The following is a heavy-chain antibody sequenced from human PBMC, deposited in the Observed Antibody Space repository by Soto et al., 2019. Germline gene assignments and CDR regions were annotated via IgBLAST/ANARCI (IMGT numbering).Heavy chain of an antibody. J-gene: IGHJ6*02. CDR1: GYTFNSYA. V-gene: IGHV1-3*01. D-gene: IGHD3-22*01. CDR3: ARDRRVHYYDSSGYQRYYYGMDV. Sequence: ASVKVSCKASGYTFNSYAMHWVRQAPGQRLEWMGWINAGNGNTKYSQKFQGRVTITRDTSASTAYMELSSLRSEDTAVYYCARDRRVHYYDSSGYQRYYYGMDVWGQGTTVTSP. CDR2: INAGNGNT.